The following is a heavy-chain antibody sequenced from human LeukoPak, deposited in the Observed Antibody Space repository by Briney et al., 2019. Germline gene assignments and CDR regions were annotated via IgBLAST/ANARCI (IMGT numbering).Heavy chain of an antibody. D-gene: IGHD5-18*01. CDR2: INHSGST. J-gene: IGHJ4*02. Sequence: SETLSLTCAVYGGSFSGYYWSWIRQPPGKGLEWIGEINHSGSTNYNPSLKSRVTISVDTSKNQFSLKLSSVTAADAAVYYCAARGYSYGVDYWGQGTLVTVSS. CDR1: GGSFSGYY. V-gene: IGHV4-34*01. CDR3: AARGYSYGVDY.